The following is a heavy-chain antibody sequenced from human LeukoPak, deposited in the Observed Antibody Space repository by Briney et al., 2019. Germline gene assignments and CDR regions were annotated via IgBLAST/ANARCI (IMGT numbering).Heavy chain of an antibody. CDR2: IIPIFGTA. D-gene: IGHD3-16*02. J-gene: IGHJ4*02. Sequence: ASVKVSCKASGGTFSSYAISWVRQAPGQGLEWMGGIIPIFGTANYAQKFQGRVTITADKSTSTAYMELSSLRSEDTAVYYCARGGGYDYVWGSYRFDYWGQGTLVTVSS. V-gene: IGHV1-69*06. CDR3: ARGGGYDYVWGSYRFDY. CDR1: GGTFSSYA.